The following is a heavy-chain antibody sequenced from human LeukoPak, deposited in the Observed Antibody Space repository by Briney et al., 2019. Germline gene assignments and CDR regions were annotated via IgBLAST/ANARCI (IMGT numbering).Heavy chain of an antibody. Sequence: GASVKVSCKASGYTFTAQYMHWVRQAPGQGLEWMGWINPNNGDTKYAQSFLGRVTMTRDTSTTTAYMELSSLRSDDMAVYFCASYPRSIPTPPFDYWGQGTLVTVSS. D-gene: IGHD2-21*01. J-gene: IGHJ4*02. CDR3: ASYPRSIPTPPFDY. V-gene: IGHV1-2*02. CDR1: GYTFTAQY. CDR2: INPNNGDT.